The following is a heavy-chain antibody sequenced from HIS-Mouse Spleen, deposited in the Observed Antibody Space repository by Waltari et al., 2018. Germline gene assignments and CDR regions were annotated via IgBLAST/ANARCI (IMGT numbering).Heavy chain of an antibody. CDR3: ARDFHDFWSGYYGGDKKHDAFDI. CDR1: GASISSYY. J-gene: IGHJ3*02. V-gene: IGHV4-4*07. D-gene: IGHD3-3*01. Sequence: QVQLQESGPGLVKPSESLSLTCTASGASISSYYWSWTRQPAGTGRGCIGRIYTSGSTNYNPSHKSRVTMSVDTSKNQFSLKLSSVTAADTAVYYCARDFHDFWSGYYGGDKKHDAFDIWGQGTMVTVSS. CDR2: IYTSGST.